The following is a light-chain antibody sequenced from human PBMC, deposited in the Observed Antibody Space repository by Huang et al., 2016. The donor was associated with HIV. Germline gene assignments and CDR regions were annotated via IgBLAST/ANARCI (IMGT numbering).Light chain of an antibody. V-gene: IGKV3-11*01. J-gene: IGKJ5*01. Sequence: EIVLTQSPGTLSLSPGERATLSCRASQSVCRNVGWYQQKAGQTPRLVICYASTRATGIQARFSGSGSGTDFTLTISSLEPEDVAVYYCQQRDSFGQGTRL. CDR1: QSVCRN. CDR2: YAS. CDR3: QQRDS.